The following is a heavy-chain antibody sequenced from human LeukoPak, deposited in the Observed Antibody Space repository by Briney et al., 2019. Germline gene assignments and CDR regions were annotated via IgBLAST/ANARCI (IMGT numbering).Heavy chain of an antibody. J-gene: IGHJ4*02. CDR3: ATSSSWAYYFDY. Sequence: ASVKVSCKASGYTFTGYYMHWVRQAPGQGLEWMGWINPNSGGTNYAQKFQGRVTMTRDTSISTAYMELSRLRSDDTAVYYCATSSSWAYYFDYWGQGTLVTDSS. V-gene: IGHV1-2*02. CDR2: INPNSGGT. D-gene: IGHD6-13*01. CDR1: GYTFTGYY.